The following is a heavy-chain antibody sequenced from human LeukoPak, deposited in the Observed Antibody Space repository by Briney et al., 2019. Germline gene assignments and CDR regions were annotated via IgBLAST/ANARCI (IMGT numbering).Heavy chain of an antibody. J-gene: IGHJ4*02. Sequence: SETLSLTCTVSGGSISSSSYYWGWIRQPRGRGVGWIESINYNGNTYYIPSLKSRVTISADTSKNQFSLKLSSVAAADTAVYYCASRLVGSGSAFDSWGQGTRVTVSS. CDR3: ASRLVGSGSAFDS. CDR2: INYNGNT. V-gene: IGHV4-39*01. CDR1: GGSISSSSYY. D-gene: IGHD3-10*01.